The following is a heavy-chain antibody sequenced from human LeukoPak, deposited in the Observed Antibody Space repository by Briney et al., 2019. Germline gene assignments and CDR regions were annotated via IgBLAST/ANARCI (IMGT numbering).Heavy chain of an antibody. CDR1: GGSISSGGYY. V-gene: IGHV4-31*03. Sequence: SETLSLTCTVSGGSISSGGYYWSWIRQHPGTGLEWIGYIYYSGSTYYNPSLKSRVTISVDTFKNQFSLKLSSVTAADTAVYYCAREGVAAAGFDPWGQGTLVTVSS. J-gene: IGHJ5*02. CDR3: AREGVAAAGFDP. CDR2: IYYSGST. D-gene: IGHD6-13*01.